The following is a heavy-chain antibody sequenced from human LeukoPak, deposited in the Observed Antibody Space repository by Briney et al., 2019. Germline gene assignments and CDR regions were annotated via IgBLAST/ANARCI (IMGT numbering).Heavy chain of an antibody. CDR2: VDAGATST. J-gene: IGHJ4*02. CDR1: GFPVNKYE. D-gene: IGHD2-21*02. V-gene: IGHV3-48*03. Sequence: GGSLRLSCAASGFPVNKYEIHWVRQAPGKGLEWISYVDAGATSTNYADSVWGRFTLSRDNAHNSVHLQMNSLRDEDTAVYYCVRGRLLRSTKYLDSWGQGALVTVSS. CDR3: VRGRLLRSTKYLDS.